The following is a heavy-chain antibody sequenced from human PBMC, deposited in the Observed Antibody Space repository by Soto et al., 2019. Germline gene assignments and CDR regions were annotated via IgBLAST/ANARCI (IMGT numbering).Heavy chain of an antibody. D-gene: IGHD1-26*01. CDR2: IYYSGST. J-gene: IGHJ6*02. CDR3: ARHKGGSYSENYYGMDV. Sequence: SETLSLTCTVSGGSISSSSYYWGWIRQPPGKGLEWIGSIYYSGSTYYNPSLKSRVTISVDTSKNQFSLKLSSVTAADTAVYYCARHKGGSYSENYYGMDVWGQGTTVTVSS. CDR1: GGSISSSSYY. V-gene: IGHV4-39*01.